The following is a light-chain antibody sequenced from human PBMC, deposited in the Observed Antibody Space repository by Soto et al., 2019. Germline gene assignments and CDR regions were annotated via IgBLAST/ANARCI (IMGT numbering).Light chain of an antibody. CDR1: QSVGFS. CDR3: QQRNIWPLT. CDR2: DSS. Sequence: EIVWTQSPATLPLSPGERATLSCRASQSVGFSLAWYQQKPGQAPSLLIYDSSIRATGVPARFSGSESGTDFTLTISSLEHEDFAVYYCQQRNIWPLTFGGGTKVDIK. J-gene: IGKJ4*01. V-gene: IGKV3-11*01.